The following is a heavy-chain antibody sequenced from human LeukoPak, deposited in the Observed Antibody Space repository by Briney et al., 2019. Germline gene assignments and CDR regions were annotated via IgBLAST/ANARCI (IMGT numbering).Heavy chain of an antibody. V-gene: IGHV4-34*01. J-gene: IGHJ3*02. CDR3: ARGGCSGGSCYEDAFDI. Sequence: SETLSLTCAVYGGSFSGYYWRWIRQPPGKGLEWIGEINHSGSTNYNPSLKSRVTISVDTSKTQFSLKLSSVTAADTAVYYCARGGCSGGSCYEDAFDIWGQGTMVTVSS. D-gene: IGHD2-15*01. CDR2: INHSGST. CDR1: GGSFSGYY.